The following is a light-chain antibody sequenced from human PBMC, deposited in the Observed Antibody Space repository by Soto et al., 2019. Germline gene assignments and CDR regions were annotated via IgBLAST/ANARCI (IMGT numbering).Light chain of an antibody. CDR1: QSISSY. CDR2: AAS. CDR3: QQSYSTPKT. Sequence: DIPITPSPSSLSPSLGARVTITFRASQSISSYLNWYQQKPGKAPKLLIYAASSLQSGVPSRFSGSGSGTDFTLTISSLQPEDFATYYCQQSYSTPKTFGQGTKVDIK. J-gene: IGKJ1*01. V-gene: IGKV1-39*01.